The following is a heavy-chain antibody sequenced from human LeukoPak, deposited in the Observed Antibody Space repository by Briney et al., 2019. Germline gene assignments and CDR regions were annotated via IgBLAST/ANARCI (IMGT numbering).Heavy chain of an antibody. CDR3: AKDDSGGYFPDF. D-gene: IGHD3-22*01. Sequence: QTGGSLRLSCAASGFTFSDCAMTWVRQAPGKGPEWVSAIGADAGSTYYADSVKGRFTISRDNSKNTLYLQMNSLRAEDTALYYCAKDDSGGYFPDFWGQGTLVTVSS. CDR2: IGADAGST. CDR1: GFTFSDCA. V-gene: IGHV3-23*01. J-gene: IGHJ4*02.